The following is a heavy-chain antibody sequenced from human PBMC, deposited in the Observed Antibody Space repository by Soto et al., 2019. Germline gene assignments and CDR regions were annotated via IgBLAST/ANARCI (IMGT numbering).Heavy chain of an antibody. J-gene: IGHJ6*02. D-gene: IGHD5-12*01. CDR2: IYYSGST. CDR1: GGSISSGGYY. Sequence: PSETLSLTCTVSGGSISSGGYYWSWIRQHPGKGLEWIGYIYYSGSTYYNPSLKSRVTISVDTSKNQFSLKLSSVTAADTAVYYCARGPGYEAYYYYGMDVWGQGTLVTVSS. V-gene: IGHV4-31*03. CDR3: ARGPGYEAYYYYGMDV.